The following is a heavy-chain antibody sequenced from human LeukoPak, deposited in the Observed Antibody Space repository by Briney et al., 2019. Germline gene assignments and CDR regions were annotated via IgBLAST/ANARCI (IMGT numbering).Heavy chain of an antibody. CDR3: AYGAYYYYMDV. CDR2: IYTTGTT. Sequence: SETLSLTCTVSGGSIISYYRSWIRQAPGKGLEWIGYIYTTGTTNYNPSLKSRVTISGDTSKNQFSLSLSSVTAADTAVYYCAYGAYYYYMDVWGKGTTVTVSS. CDR1: GGSIISYY. D-gene: IGHD4-17*01. J-gene: IGHJ6*03. V-gene: IGHV4-4*08.